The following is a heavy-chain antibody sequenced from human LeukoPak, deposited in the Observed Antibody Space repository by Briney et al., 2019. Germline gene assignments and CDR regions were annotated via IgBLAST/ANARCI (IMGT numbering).Heavy chain of an antibody. V-gene: IGHV3-23*01. CDR2: ITGSGDDA. Sequence: PSGGSLRLSCAASGFTFSNYGMSWLRQAPGKGLEWVSAITGSGDDAYYADSVRGRFTVSRDNSKSTLYLQMSSLRVEDTAVYYCAKESRGSSPEFWGQGTLVTVSS. CDR3: AKESRGSSPEF. J-gene: IGHJ1*01. CDR1: GFTFSNYG. D-gene: IGHD1-26*01.